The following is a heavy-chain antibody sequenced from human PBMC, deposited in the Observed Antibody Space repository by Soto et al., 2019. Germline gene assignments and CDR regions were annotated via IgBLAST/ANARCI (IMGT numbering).Heavy chain of an antibody. CDR3: ARQAQYCSSTSCYVPHSYYYYMDV. Sequence: SETLSLTCAVYGGSLSGYYWSWIRQPPGKGLEWIGEINHSGSTNYNPSLKSRVTISVDTSKNQFSLKLSSVTAADTAVYYCARQAQYCSSTSCYVPHSYYYYMDVWGKGTTVTVSS. CDR2: INHSGST. J-gene: IGHJ6*03. CDR1: GGSLSGYY. D-gene: IGHD2-2*01. V-gene: IGHV4-34*01.